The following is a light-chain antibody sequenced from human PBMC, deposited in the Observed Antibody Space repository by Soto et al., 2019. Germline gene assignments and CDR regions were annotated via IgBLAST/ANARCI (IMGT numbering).Light chain of an antibody. CDR2: EVN. CDR1: SSDVGGYDY. Sequence: QSALTQPASVSGSPGQSVTISCTGTSSDVGGYDYVSWYQQHPGTAPKLMLYEVNNRPSGVSNRFSGSKSGNTASLIISGLQTEDEADYYCSAYTTTSPLIFGTGTKLTVL. J-gene: IGLJ1*01. V-gene: IGLV2-14*01. CDR3: SAYTTTSPLI.